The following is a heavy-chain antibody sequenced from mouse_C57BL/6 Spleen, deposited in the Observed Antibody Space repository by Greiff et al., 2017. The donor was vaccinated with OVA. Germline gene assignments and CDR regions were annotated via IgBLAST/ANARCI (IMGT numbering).Heavy chain of an antibody. V-gene: IGHV1-19*01. CDR2: INPYNGGT. J-gene: IGHJ3*01. D-gene: IGHD1-1*01. Sequence: VQLQQSGPVLVKPGASVKMSCKASGYTFTDYYMNWVKQRHGKSLEWIGVINPYNGGTSYNQKFKGKATLTVDKSSSPAYMELNSLTSADSAVFYWAESATTVVDRFAYWGQGTLVTVSA. CDR1: GYTFTDYY. CDR3: AESATTVVDRFAY.